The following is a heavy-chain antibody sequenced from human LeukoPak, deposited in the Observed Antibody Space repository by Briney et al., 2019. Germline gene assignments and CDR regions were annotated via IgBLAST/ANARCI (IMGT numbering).Heavy chain of an antibody. V-gene: IGHV4-59*05. D-gene: IGHD3-10*01. J-gene: IGHJ5*02. Sequence: SETLSLTCTVSGGSISSYYWSWIRQPPGKGLEWIGSIYYSGSTYYNPSLKSRVTISVDTSKNQFSLKLTSVTAADTAVYYCARLVLLWFGDQAYWFDPWGQGTLVTVSS. CDR2: IYYSGST. CDR1: GGSISSYY. CDR3: ARLVLLWFGDQAYWFDP.